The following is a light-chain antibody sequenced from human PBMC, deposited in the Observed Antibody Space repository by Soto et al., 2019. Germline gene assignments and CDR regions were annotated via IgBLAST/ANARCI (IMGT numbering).Light chain of an antibody. CDR3: QQYNSYRT. V-gene: IGKV1-5*03. CDR1: QSINNW. CDR2: KAS. J-gene: IGKJ1*01. Sequence: DIQMTQSPSTLSASVGDRVTITCRASQSINNWLAWYQQKPGKAPKLLIYKASSLESGVPSRFSGSGSGTEFTLTISCLQPDDFATYYCQQYNSYRTFGQGTKVXIK.